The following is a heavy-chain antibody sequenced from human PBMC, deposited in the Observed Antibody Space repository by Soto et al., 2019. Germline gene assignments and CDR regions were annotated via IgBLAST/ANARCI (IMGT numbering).Heavy chain of an antibody. Sequence: RICTVSNGFRTRSFSYCGWIRQRPGTGLEWVGSLYYSWKTSYTPSLKSRVTMSIDTSKSQFSLQLRSLAAADTDVYYCAKHRDYDGMEVWAQGTAVNVLL. V-gene: IGHV4-39*01. CDR3: AKHRDYDGMEV. CDR2: LYYSWKT. CDR1: NGFRTRSFSY. J-gene: IGHJ6*02. D-gene: IGHD2-21*01.